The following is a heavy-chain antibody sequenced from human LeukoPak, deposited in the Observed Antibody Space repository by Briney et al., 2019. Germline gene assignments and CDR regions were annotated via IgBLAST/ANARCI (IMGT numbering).Heavy chain of an antibody. Sequence: SVKVSCKASGYTFTGYYMHWVRQPPGQGLEWMGRINPNSGGTNYAQKFQGRVTMTRDTSISTAYMELSRLRSDDTAVYYCARGRAAAGLFDYWGQGTLVTVSS. V-gene: IGHV1-2*06. CDR2: INPNSGGT. J-gene: IGHJ4*02. CDR3: ARGRAAAGLFDY. CDR1: GYTFTGYY. D-gene: IGHD6-13*01.